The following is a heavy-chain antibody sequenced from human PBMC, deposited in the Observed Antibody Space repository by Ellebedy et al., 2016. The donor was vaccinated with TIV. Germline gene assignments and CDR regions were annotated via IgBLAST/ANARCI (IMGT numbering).Heavy chain of an antibody. V-gene: IGHV4-34*12. CDR1: GGSLVGYY. J-gene: IGHJ3*02. CDR3: ARQGSKDALDI. CDR2: IVASGAT. Sequence: SQTLSLTCAVSGGSLVGYYWSWIRQSPGKGLEWIGHIVASGATDYNPSLKTRVTLSVETSKNHLSLDLSSVTAADSAVYFCARQGSKDALDIWGQGTLVTVSS.